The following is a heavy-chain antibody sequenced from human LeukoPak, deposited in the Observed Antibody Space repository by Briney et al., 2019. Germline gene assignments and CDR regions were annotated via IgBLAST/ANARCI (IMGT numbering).Heavy chain of an antibody. V-gene: IGHV1-18*01. Sequence: ASVKVSCKASGYSFTNYGISWVRQAPGQGLQWMGWISVNNADTNYAQNFQGRVTLTTDTSTGTAYMELRSLRSDDTAVYYCARVRWFGELFSDYWGQGTLVTVSS. CDR2: ISVNNADT. D-gene: IGHD3-10*01. CDR1: GYSFTNYG. CDR3: ARVRWFGELFSDY. J-gene: IGHJ4*02.